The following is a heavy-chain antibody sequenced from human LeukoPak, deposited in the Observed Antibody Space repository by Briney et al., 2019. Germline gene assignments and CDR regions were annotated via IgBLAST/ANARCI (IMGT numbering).Heavy chain of an antibody. D-gene: IGHD2-2*01. CDR3: ARVVGREVPADMPGAYYYMDV. V-gene: IGHV3-33*01. Sequence: GGSLRLSCAASGFTFSTHGMHWVRQAPGKGLEWVAVIWYDGSNKYYADSVKGRFTISRDNSKNTLYLPMNSLRAEDTAVYYCARVVGREVPADMPGAYYYMDVWGKGTTVTVSS. CDR1: GFTFSTHG. J-gene: IGHJ6*03. CDR2: IWYDGSNK.